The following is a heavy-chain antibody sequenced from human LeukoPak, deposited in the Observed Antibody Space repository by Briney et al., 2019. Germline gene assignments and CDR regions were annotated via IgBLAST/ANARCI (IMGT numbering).Heavy chain of an antibody. V-gene: IGHV3-48*03. CDR3: ARVGDICSSTSCYAGGY. CDR1: GFTFSSYW. Sequence: GGSLRLSCAASGFTFSSYWMNWVRQAPGKGLEWVSYISSSGSTTHYADSVKGRFIISRDNAKNSLYLQMNSLRAEDTAVYYCARVGDICSSTSCYAGGYWGQGTLVTVSS. J-gene: IGHJ4*02. D-gene: IGHD2-2*01. CDR2: ISSSGSTT.